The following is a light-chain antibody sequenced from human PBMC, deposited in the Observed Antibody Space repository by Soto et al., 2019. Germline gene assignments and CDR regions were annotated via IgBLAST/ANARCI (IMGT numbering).Light chain of an antibody. V-gene: IGKV1-5*01. CDR1: QSISTR. Sequence: DIKMTQSTSTLSASVGDSVTITCRASQSISTRLAWYQQKPGKAPKLLIYDASSLEGGVPSRFSGSGSGTEFTLTISGLQPDDFATYYCQQYNSFSWTFGQGTKVDIK. CDR2: DAS. CDR3: QQYNSFSWT. J-gene: IGKJ1*01.